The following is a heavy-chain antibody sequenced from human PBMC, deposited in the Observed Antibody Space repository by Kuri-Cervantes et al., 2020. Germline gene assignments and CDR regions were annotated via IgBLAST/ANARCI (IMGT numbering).Heavy chain of an antibody. CDR2: ISGSGGST. Sequence: GTLKIPWEASGFTFSNYAMSWVRQAPGKGLEWVSGISGSGGSTYYTDSVKGRFTISRDNSKNALYLQMNGLRDEDTAVNYCAREGEAAAGYYFDYWGQGTLVTVSS. CDR1: GFTFSNYA. V-gene: IGHV3-23*01. D-gene: IGHD6-13*01. J-gene: IGHJ4*01. CDR3: AREGEAAAGYYFDY.